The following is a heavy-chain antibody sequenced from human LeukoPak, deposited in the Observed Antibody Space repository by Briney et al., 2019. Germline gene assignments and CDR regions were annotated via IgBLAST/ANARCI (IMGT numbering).Heavy chain of an antibody. Sequence: SETLSLTCTVSGGSISSYYWSWIRQPPGKGLEWIGYIYDSGSTNYNPSLKSRVTISVDTSKNQFSLKLSSVTAADTAVFYCASLTTANAFDIWGQGTMVTVSS. V-gene: IGHV4-59*01. D-gene: IGHD3-22*01. J-gene: IGHJ3*02. CDR2: IYDSGST. CDR3: ASLTTANAFDI. CDR1: GGSISSYY.